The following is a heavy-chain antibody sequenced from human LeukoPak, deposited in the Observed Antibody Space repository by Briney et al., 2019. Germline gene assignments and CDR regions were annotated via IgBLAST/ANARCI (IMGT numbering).Heavy chain of an antibody. D-gene: IGHD3-22*01. CDR1: GDSVSGNSAA. V-gene: IGHV6-1*01. Sequence: SQTLSLTRAISGDSVSGNSAAWDWIRQSPSRGLEWLGRTYYRSKWYNDYAPSVKSRITINQDTSKNQFSLQLNSVTLEDTAVYYCARERYYDSTGFFHFDQWGQGTLVTVSS. CDR2: TYYRSKWYN. CDR3: ARERYYDSTGFFHFDQ. J-gene: IGHJ4*02.